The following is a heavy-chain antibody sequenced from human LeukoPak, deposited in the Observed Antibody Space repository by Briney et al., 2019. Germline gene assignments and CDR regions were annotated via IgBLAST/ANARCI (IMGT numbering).Heavy chain of an antibody. V-gene: IGHV3-64*01. CDR1: GFTFSSYA. Sequence: GGSLRLSCAASGFTFSSYAMHWVRQAPGKGLEYVSAISSNGGSTYYANSVRGGFTISRDNSKNTLYLQMGSLRAEDMAVYYCARGRDIWGQGTMVTVSS. CDR3: ARGRDI. CDR2: ISSNGGST. J-gene: IGHJ3*02.